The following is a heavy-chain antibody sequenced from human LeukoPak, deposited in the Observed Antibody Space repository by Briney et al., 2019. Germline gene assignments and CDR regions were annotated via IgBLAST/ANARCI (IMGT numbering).Heavy chain of an antibody. J-gene: IGHJ4*02. CDR1: GGSFSGYY. CDR3: ARAPLSLYFDY. V-gene: IGHV4-34*01. Sequence: TSSETLSLTCAVYGGSFSGYYWSWLRQPPGKGLEWIGEINHSGSTNYNPSLKSRVTISVDTSKNQFSLKLSSVTAADTAVYYCARAPLSLYFDYWGQGTLVTVSS. CDR2: INHSGST.